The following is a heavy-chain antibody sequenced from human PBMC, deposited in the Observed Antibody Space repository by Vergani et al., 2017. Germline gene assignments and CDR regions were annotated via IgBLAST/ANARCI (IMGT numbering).Heavy chain of an antibody. D-gene: IGHD2-2*01. CDR2: INPNSGGT. CDR1: GYTFTDYF. CDR3: ARVGTSSIRDYFDY. Sequence: QVQLVQSGAEVKKPGASVKVSCKASGYTFTDYFMHWVRQAPGQGLEWMGWINPNSGGTNYAQKFQGRVNMTRDTYISTAYMELSNLRSDDTAVYYCARVGTSSIRDYFDYRGQGTLVTVSS. V-gene: IGHV1-2*02. J-gene: IGHJ4*02.